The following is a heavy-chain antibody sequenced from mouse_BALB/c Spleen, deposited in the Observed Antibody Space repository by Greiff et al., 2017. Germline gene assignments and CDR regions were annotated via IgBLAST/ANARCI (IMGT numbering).Heavy chain of an antibody. V-gene: IGHV2-9-2*01. CDR1: GFSLTSYD. CDR2: IWTGGGT. D-gene: IGHD2-1*01. J-gene: IGHJ3*01. Sequence: QVQLKESGPGLVAPSQSLSITCTVSGFSLTSYDISWIRQPPGKGLEWLGVIWTGGGTNYNSAFMSRLSISKDNSKSQVFLKMNSLQTDDTAIYYCVRDDYGNYGFAYWGQGTLVTVSA. CDR3: VRDDYGNYGFAY.